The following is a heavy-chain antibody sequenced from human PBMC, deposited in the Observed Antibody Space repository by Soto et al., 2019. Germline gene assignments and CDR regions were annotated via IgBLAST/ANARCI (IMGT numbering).Heavy chain of an antibody. CDR1: GFTFSSYA. CDR3: ARPLWRDDYNWGYFDL. V-gene: IGHV3-30-3*01. J-gene: IGHJ2*01. D-gene: IGHD4-4*01. CDR2: ISYDGSNK. Sequence: QVQLVESGGGVVQPGRSLRLSCAASGFTFSSYAMHWVRQAPGKGLEWVAVISYDGSNKYYADSVKGRFTISRDNSKNTLYLPMNSLRTEDTAVYDCARPLWRDDYNWGYFDLWGRGTLVTVSS.